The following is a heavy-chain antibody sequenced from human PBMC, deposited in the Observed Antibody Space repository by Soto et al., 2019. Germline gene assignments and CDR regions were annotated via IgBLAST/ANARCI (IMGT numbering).Heavy chain of an antibody. CDR1: GGSIRSGNNY. CDR2: IYYSGST. J-gene: IGHJ5*02. Sequence: QVQLQESGPGLVKPSQTLSLTCTVSGGSIRSGNNYWSWIRQHPGKGLEWIGYIYYSGSTYYNPSLKSRVTISVDTSKNQFSLTLSSVTAADTAVYYCARTSYDSSGTAADPWGQGTLVTVSS. D-gene: IGHD3-22*01. CDR3: ARTSYDSSGTAADP. V-gene: IGHV4-31*03.